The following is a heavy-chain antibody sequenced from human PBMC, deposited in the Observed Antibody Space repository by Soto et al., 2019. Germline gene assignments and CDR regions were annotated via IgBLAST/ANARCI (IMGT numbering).Heavy chain of an antibody. D-gene: IGHD6-13*01. J-gene: IGHJ5*02. V-gene: IGHV4-59*01. Sequence: QVQLQESGPGLVKPSETLSLTCTVSGGSISSYYWSWIRQPPGKGLEWIGYIYYSRSTNYNPTLQSRVTIAIDTAKNLFWLKRSSVTAADTAVYYCARVRWAAARTGWFDPWGQGTLVTVSS. CDR2: IYYSRST. CDR1: GGSISSYY. CDR3: ARVRWAAARTGWFDP.